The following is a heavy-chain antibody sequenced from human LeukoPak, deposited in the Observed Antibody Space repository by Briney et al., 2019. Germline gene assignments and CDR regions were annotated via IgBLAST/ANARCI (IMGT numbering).Heavy chain of an antibody. D-gene: IGHD2-15*01. CDR1: GFTFSSYG. CDR3: AKDSNIVVVVAATHVAVNFDY. CDR2: IRYDGSNK. J-gene: IGHJ4*02. V-gene: IGHV3-30*02. Sequence: GGSLRLSCAASGFTFSSYGMHWVPQAPGKGLEWVAFIRYDGSNKYYADSVKGRFTISRDNSKNTLYLQMNSLRAEDTAVYYCAKDSNIVVVVAATHVAVNFDYWRQGTLVTVSS.